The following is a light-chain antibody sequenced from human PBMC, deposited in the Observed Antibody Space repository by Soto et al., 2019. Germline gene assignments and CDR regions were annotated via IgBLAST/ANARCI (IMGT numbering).Light chain of an antibody. V-gene: IGKV3-15*01. CDR3: QQYNNWPAT. CDR1: QSVSSY. J-gene: IGKJ1*01. CDR2: GAS. Sequence: EIVMTQSPATLSVSPGERATLSCRASQSVSSYLAWYQQKPGQAPRLLIYGASTRATGIPARFSGSGSGPEFTLTISSLQSEDFAVYYCQQYNNWPATFGQGTGWIS.